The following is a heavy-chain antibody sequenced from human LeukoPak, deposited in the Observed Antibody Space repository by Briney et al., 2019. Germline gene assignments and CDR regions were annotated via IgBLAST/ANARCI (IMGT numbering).Heavy chain of an antibody. Sequence: GGSLRLSCAASGFTFDDYAMHWVRQAPGKGLEWVSGISWNSGSIGYADSVKGRFTISRDNAKNSLYLQMNSLRAEDTALYYCAKDIGSYRDYWGQGTLVTVSS. J-gene: IGHJ4*02. CDR2: ISWNSGSI. V-gene: IGHV3-9*01. D-gene: IGHD1-26*01. CDR1: GFTFDDYA. CDR3: AKDIGSYRDY.